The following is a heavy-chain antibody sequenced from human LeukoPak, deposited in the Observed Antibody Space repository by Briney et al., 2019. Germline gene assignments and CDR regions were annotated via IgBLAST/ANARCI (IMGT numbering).Heavy chain of an antibody. CDR2: IYPGDSDT. CDR1: GYSFTSYW. V-gene: IGHV5-51*01. D-gene: IGHD6-19*01. J-gene: IGHJ6*02. Sequence: GESLQISCKGSGYSFTSYWIGWVRQLPGKGLEWMGIIYPGDSDTGYSPSFQGQVTISADKSISTAYLQWSSLKASDTAMYYCASPIAVAGYGMDVWGQGTTVTVSS. CDR3: ASPIAVAGYGMDV.